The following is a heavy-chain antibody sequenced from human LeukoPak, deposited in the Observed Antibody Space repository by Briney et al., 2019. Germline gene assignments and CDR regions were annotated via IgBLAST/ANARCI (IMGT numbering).Heavy chain of an antibody. Sequence: PSETLSLTCTVSGNSISSGDNYWRWLRQPAGTGLEWIGRIYTSGSTNYNPSLKSRVTMSGDTSKNQFSLRLSSVTAADTAVYYCARASYSYDINGWVPFDYWGQGTLVTASS. CDR2: IYTSGST. V-gene: IGHV4-61*02. J-gene: IGHJ4*02. CDR1: GNSISSGDNY. CDR3: ARASYSYDINGWVPFDY. D-gene: IGHD3-22*01.